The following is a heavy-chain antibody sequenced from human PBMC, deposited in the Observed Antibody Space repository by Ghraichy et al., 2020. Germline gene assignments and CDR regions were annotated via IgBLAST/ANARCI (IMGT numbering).Heavy chain of an antibody. J-gene: IGHJ4*02. CDR1: GYSFSNYD. CDR3: ATESFP. D-gene: IGHD3-3*02. CDR2: ISSYTGNT. Sequence: ASVKVSCRTSGYSFSNYDISWVRQAPGHGLEWMGWISSYTGNTEFSQRFQGRLILTTDTSSNTAYMELMNLRSDDTAVYYCATESFPWSQGTLVTVSS. V-gene: IGHV1-18*01.